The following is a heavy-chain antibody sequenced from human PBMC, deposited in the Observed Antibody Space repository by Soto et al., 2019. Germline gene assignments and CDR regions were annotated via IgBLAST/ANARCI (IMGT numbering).Heavy chain of an antibody. CDR2: IKGDGSST. CDR1: GFTFSTYW. Sequence: GGSLRLSCAASGFTFSTYWMHWVRQAPGTGLEWVSRIKGDGSSTSYADSVKGRFTISRDNAKNTLYLQMNSLGAEDTAVYWCARGIRNYYGVDVWGQGTTVTVS. CDR3: ARGIRNYYGVDV. J-gene: IGHJ6*02. V-gene: IGHV3-74*01.